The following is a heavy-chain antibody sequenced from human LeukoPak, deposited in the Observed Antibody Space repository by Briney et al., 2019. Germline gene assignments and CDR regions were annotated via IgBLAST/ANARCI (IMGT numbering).Heavy chain of an antibody. J-gene: IGHJ4*02. CDR2: IYPADSDT. Sequence: GESLKISCKGSGYRFTTYWIGWVRQMPGKGLEWMGIIYPADSDTRYSPSLQGQVTISAGKSINTAYLQWSSLKASDTAMYYCARVGPSNFPVDYWGQGTLVTVSS. D-gene: IGHD1-26*01. V-gene: IGHV5-51*01. CDR1: GYRFTTYW. CDR3: ARVGPSNFPVDY.